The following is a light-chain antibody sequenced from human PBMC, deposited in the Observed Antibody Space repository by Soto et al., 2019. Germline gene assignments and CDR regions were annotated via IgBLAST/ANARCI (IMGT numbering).Light chain of an antibody. V-gene: IGKV3-15*01. CDR3: QQYNFWPPLT. CDR1: QSVNSN. J-gene: IGKJ4*01. CDR2: DAS. Sequence: EIVMTQSPATLSVSPGERATLSCRASQSVNSNLAWYRQKPGQAPRLLLSDASTRATGVPARFSGSGSGTEFTLTISSLQSEDSGTDYLQQYNFWPPLTFGGGTKVEIK.